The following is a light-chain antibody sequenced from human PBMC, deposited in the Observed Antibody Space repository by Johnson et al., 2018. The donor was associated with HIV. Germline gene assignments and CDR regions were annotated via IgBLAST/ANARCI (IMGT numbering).Light chain of an antibody. CDR2: DNN. V-gene: IGLV1-41*01. CDR1: SSNIGNNY. CDR3: LTGNTGPRSYI. Sequence: QSALTQPPSVSAAPGQKVTISCSGSSSNIGNNYVSWYQQLPGTAPKLLIYDNNIRPSGIPDRFSGSKSGSSANLGITGRWPEDEADYYCLTGNTGPRSYIFGSGTKVTVL. J-gene: IGLJ1*01.